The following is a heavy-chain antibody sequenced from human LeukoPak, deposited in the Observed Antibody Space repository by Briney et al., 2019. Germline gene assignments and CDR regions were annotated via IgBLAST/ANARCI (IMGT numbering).Heavy chain of an antibody. Sequence: GGSLRLSCAASGFTFSSYWMSWVRQAPGKGLEWVANIKQDGSEKYYVDSVKGRFTISRDNAKNSLSLQMNSLRAEDTAVYYCAGDREGGGNHYWGQGSLVTVSS. V-gene: IGHV3-7*01. J-gene: IGHJ4*02. CDR1: GFTFSSYW. D-gene: IGHD2-15*01. CDR3: AGDREGGGNHY. CDR2: IKQDGSEK.